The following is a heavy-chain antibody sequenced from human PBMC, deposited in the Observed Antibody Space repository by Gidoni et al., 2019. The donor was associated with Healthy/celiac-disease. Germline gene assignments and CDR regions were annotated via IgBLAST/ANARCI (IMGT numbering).Heavy chain of an antibody. CDR1: VGSISSSSYY. Sequence: QLQLQESGPGLVKPSETLSLTCTVSVGSISSSSYYWGWIRQPPGKGLEWIGSIYYSGSTYYNPPLKSRVTISVDTSKNQFSLKLSSVTAADTAVYYCARLGWRYDFWSGPYAFDIWGQGTMVTVSS. J-gene: IGHJ3*02. V-gene: IGHV4-39*01. D-gene: IGHD3-3*01. CDR3: ARLGWRYDFWSGPYAFDI. CDR2: IYYSGST.